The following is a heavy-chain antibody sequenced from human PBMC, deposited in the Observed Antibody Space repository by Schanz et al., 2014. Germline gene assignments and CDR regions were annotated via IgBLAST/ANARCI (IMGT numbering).Heavy chain of an antibody. CDR2: ISGYNGDT. D-gene: IGHD3-10*01. J-gene: IGHJ4*02. Sequence: QVQLVQSGVEVKRRGASVRVSCKASGYSFTDYAIHWVRQAPGQGLEWMGWISGYNGDTNYAPKFQDRVTMTTDTSTGITSLELRNLKSDDTAVYYCARDRVSFVRGPLGVDWGQGTQVIVSS. CDR1: GYSFTDYA. V-gene: IGHV1-18*01. CDR3: ARDRVSFVRGPLGVD.